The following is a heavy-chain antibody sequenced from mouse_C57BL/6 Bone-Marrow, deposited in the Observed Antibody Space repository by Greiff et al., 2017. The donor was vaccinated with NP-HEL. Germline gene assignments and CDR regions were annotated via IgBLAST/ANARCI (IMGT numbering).Heavy chain of an antibody. Sequence: VQLKQSGAELVRPGASVKLSCTASGFNIKDDYMHWVKQRPEQGLEWIGWIDPENGDTEYASKFQGKATITADTSSNTAYLQLSSLTSEDTAVYYCTTGLLLDWGQGTPVTVSS. D-gene: IGHD3-1*01. V-gene: IGHV14-4*01. CDR2: IDPENGDT. J-gene: IGHJ4*01. CDR3: TTGLLLD. CDR1: GFNIKDDY.